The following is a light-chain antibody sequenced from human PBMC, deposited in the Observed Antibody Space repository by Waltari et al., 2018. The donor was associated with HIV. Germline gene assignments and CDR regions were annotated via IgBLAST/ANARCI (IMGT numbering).Light chain of an antibody. CDR1: QTLLYNSNNKTY. CDR3: QQYYHVPYT. J-gene: IGKJ2*01. CDR2: WAS. Sequence: DAVVTQSPDSLAVSLGETATLNCKSSQTLLYNSNNKTYLAWYQQKRGQRPRLLIYWASTRQSGVPERFSGSGSGTDFTLTINRLQAEDVAVYYCQQYYHVPYTFGQGTKLEFK. V-gene: IGKV4-1*01.